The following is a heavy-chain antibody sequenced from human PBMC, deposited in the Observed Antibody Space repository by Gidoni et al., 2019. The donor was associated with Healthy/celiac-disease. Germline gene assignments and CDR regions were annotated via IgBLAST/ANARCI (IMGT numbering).Heavy chain of an antibody. D-gene: IGHD1-26*01. CDR3: ARDTTRSPHYYYYMDV. CDR1: GFTFRTHG. CDR2: IAYDGSNK. J-gene: IGHJ6*03. V-gene: IGHV3-30*03. Sequence: QVQLVESGGGVVQPGRSLRLSCAASGFTFRTHGMHWVRQAPGKGLEWVAVIAYDGSNKYYADSVKGRFTISRDNSKNTLYLQMNSLRAEDTAVYYCARDTTRSPHYYYYMDVWGKGTTVTVSS.